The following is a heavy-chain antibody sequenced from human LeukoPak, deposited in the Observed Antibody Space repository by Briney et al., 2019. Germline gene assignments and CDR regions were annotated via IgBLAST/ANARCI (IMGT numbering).Heavy chain of an antibody. V-gene: IGHV3-7*03. J-gene: IGHJ4*02. D-gene: IGHD3-10*01. CDR3: AAVLGVVYFDY. CDR2: IKQDGSEK. CDR1: GFTFSSLW. Sequence: GGTLRLSYAASGFTFSSLWMSCARDAPRRGLEWVANIKQDGSEKYYVDSVEGRFTISRDNAKNSLYLQMNSLRADDTAVYYCAAVLGVVYFDYWGQGTLVTVSS.